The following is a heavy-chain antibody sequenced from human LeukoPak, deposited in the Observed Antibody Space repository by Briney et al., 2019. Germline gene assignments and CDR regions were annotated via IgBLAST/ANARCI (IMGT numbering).Heavy chain of an antibody. CDR1: GGSFSGYY. D-gene: IGHD4-17*01. CDR2: INHSGST. Sequence: SETLSLTCAVYGGSFSGYYWSWIRQSPGKGLEWIGEINHSGSTNYNPSLKSRVTISVDTSKNQFSLKLSSVTAADTAVYYCASAMTTVTTGWFDPWGQGTLVTVSS. J-gene: IGHJ5*02. V-gene: IGHV4-34*01. CDR3: ASAMTTVTTGWFDP.